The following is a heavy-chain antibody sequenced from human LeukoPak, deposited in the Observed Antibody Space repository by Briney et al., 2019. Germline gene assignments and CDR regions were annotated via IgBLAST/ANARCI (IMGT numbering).Heavy chain of an antibody. V-gene: IGHV3-7*03. CDR2: IKQDGSEK. J-gene: IGHJ4*02. D-gene: IGHD3-10*01. CDR3: AREGRYYGSGDYFDY. Sequence: GGSLRLSCAASGLTLSSYAMSWVRQAPGKGLEWVANIKQDGSEKYYVDSVKGRFTISRDNAKNSLYLQMNSLRAEDTAVYYCAREGRYYGSGDYFDYWGQGTLVTVSS. CDR1: GLTLSSYA.